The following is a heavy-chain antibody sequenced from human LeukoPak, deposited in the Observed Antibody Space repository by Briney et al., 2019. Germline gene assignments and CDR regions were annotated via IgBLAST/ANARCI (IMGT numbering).Heavy chain of an antibody. CDR2: IKDDGTTT. V-gene: IGHV3-74*01. Sequence: QPGGSLRLSCAVSGFTFGSRWMHWVRQAPGKGLVWVALIKDDGTTTNYADSVKGRFTASRDDAKNTVYLQMSSLRAEDTAVYYCHPLAYVTNWGQGTLVTVSS. D-gene: IGHD2-8*01. CDR1: GFTFGSRW. CDR3: HPLAYVTN. J-gene: IGHJ4*02.